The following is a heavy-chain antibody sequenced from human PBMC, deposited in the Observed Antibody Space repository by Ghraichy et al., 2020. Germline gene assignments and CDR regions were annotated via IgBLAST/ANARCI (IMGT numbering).Heavy chain of an antibody. CDR2: IYYSGST. D-gene: IGHD5-18*01. CDR1: GGSISSGGYY. Sequence: SETLSLTCTVSGGSISSGGYYWSWIRQHPGKGLEWIGYIYYSGSTYYNPSLKSRVTISVDTSKNQFSLKLSSVTAADTAVYYCARDHTSGYSYGKTGTNYYYYGMDVWGQGTTVTVSS. CDR3: ARDHTSGYSYGKTGTNYYYYGMDV. V-gene: IGHV4-31*03. J-gene: IGHJ6*02.